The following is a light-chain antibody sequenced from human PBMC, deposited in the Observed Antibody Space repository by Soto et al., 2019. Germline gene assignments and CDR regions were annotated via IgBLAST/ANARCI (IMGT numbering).Light chain of an antibody. J-gene: IGKJ5*01. CDR3: QQYDIRPNT. CDR2: AET. V-gene: IGKV1-33*01. CDR1: QSISSY. Sequence: IQMTQSPSSLSASVGDRVTITCRASQSISSYLNWYQQKPGKATKLTISAETNLETVSPSRFSGSAAGTHFTFTISNLKTEDIGTYYCQQYDIRPNTIGRGTRLEIK.